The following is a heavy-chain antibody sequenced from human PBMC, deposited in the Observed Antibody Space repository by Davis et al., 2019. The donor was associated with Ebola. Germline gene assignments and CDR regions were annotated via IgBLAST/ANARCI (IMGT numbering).Heavy chain of an antibody. CDR1: GYNFTSYW. J-gene: IGHJ6*02. V-gene: IGHV5-51*01. Sequence: GESLKISCKGSGYNFTSYWIGWVRQMPGKGLEWMGIIYPGDSDTIYSPSFQGQVTISADKSISTAYLQWSSLKASDTAMYYCARQWYSGNYYYYYGMDVWGQGTTVTVSS. CDR3: ARQWYSGNYYYYYGMDV. D-gene: IGHD1-26*01. CDR2: IYPGDSDT.